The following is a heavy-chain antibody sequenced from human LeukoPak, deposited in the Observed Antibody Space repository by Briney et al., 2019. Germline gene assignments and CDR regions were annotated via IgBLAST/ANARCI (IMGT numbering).Heavy chain of an antibody. Sequence: PSETLSLTCTGSGGSISRYYWSWIRQPPGKGLEWIGYIYYSGSTNYNPSLKSRVTISVDTSKNQFSLKLSSVTAPDTAVYYCARDGYSGYALWGQGTLVTVSS. D-gene: IGHD5-12*01. V-gene: IGHV4-59*01. CDR2: IYYSGST. J-gene: IGHJ4*02. CDR3: ARDGYSGYAL. CDR1: GGSISRYY.